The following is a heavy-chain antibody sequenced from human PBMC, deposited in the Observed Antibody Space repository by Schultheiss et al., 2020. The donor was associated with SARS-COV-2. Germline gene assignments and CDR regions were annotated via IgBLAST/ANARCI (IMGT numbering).Heavy chain of an antibody. V-gene: IGHV3-30-3*01. J-gene: IGHJ4*02. Sequence: GGSLRLSCAASGFTFSNAWMNWVRQAPGKGLEWVAVISYDGSNKYYADSVKGRFTISRDNSKNTLYLQMNSLRAEDTAVYYCARYQAVAGYFDYWGQGTLVTVSS. CDR2: ISYDGSNK. D-gene: IGHD6-19*01. CDR3: ARYQAVAGYFDY. CDR1: GFTFSNAW.